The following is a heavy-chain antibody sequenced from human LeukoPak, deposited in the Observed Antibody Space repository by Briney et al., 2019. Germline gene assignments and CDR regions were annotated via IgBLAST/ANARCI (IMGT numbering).Heavy chain of an antibody. CDR1: GGSISSSTYY. V-gene: IGHV4-39*01. CDR3: ARQNGGNSHLDS. D-gene: IGHD4-23*01. CDR2: IPYSGST. J-gene: IGHJ4*02. Sequence: SETLSLTCTVSGGSISSSTYYCAWIRQTPGKGLEWIGSIPYSGSTYYNPSLKSRVTTSVDTSKNQFSLKLSSVTAADTAVYYCARQNGGNSHLDSWGQGTLVTVSS.